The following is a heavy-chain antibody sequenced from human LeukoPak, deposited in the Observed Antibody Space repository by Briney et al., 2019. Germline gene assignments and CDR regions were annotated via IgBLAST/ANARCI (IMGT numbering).Heavy chain of an antibody. CDR2: MKPDGSES. J-gene: IGHJ4*02. D-gene: IGHD1-14*01. V-gene: IGHV3-7*01. CDR1: GFTFSSYG. CDR3: ARDRGRNSFDY. Sequence: GGSLRLSCAASGFTFSSYGMHWVRQAPGKGLEWVASMKPDGSESWYVDSVKGRFTIPRDNSKNLLYLQLTSLRAEDTALYYCARDRGRNSFDYWGQGTLVSVSS.